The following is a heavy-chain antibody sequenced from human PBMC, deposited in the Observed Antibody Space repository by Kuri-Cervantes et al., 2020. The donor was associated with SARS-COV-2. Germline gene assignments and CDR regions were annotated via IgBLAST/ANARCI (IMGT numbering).Heavy chain of an antibody. CDR2: ISSSSSYT. Sequence: GGSLRLSCAASGFTFSDYYMSWIRQAPGKGLEWVSYISSSSSYTNYADSVKGRFTISRDNAKTSLYLQMNSLRAADTAVYYCARHPYYDFWSGYTEYNWFDPWGQGTLVTVSS. D-gene: IGHD3-3*01. CDR3: ARHPYYDFWSGYTEYNWFDP. CDR1: GFTFSDYY. J-gene: IGHJ5*02. V-gene: IGHV3-11*03.